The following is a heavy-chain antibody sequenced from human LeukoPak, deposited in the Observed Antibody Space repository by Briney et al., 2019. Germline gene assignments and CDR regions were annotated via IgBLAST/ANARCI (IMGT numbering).Heavy chain of an antibody. V-gene: IGHV4-59*08. CDR2: IYYSGST. CDR1: GXSISSYY. CDR3: ARCGDDYNGFDY. D-gene: IGHD5-24*01. J-gene: IGHJ4*02. Sequence: PSETLSLTCTVSGXSISSYYWSWIRQPPGKGQEWIGYIYYSGSTNYNPSLKSRVTTSVDTSKNQFSLKLSSVTAADTAVYYCARCGDDYNGFDYWGPGTLVTVSS.